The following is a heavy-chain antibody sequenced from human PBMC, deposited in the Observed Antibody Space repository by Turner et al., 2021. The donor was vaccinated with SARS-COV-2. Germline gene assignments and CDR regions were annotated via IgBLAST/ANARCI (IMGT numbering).Heavy chain of an antibody. CDR2: INHRGST. J-gene: IGHJ1*01. D-gene: IGHD6-19*01. V-gene: IGHV4-34*01. CDR1: GWSFSGYY. Sequence: QVQLQQWGAGLLKPSETLSLTCGVSGWSFSGYYWSWIRQPPGKGLEWIGEINHRGSTNYNPSLKSRVTISVDTSKNQFSLKLSSVTAADTAVYYCARGYYNAAYSSGWYVYNAEYFQQWGQGTLVTVSS. CDR3: ARGYYNAAYSSGWYVYNAEYFQQ.